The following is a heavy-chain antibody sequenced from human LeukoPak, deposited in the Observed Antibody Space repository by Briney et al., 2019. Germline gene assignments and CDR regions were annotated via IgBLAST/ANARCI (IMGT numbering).Heavy chain of an antibody. CDR3: ARPRDYDFWSGPGGY. CDR1: GYTFTGYY. J-gene: IGHJ4*02. CDR2: INPNSGGT. D-gene: IGHD3-3*01. Sequence: ASVNVSCKASGYTFTGYYMHWVRQAPGQGLEWMGWINPNSGGTNYAQKFQGRVTMTRDTSISTAYMELSRLRSDDTAVYYCARPRDYDFWSGPGGYWGQGTLVTVSS. V-gene: IGHV1-2*02.